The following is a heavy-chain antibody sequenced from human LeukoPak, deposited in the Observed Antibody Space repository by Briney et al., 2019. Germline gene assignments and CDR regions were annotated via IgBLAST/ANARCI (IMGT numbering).Heavy chain of an antibody. D-gene: IGHD2-15*01. Sequence: GGSLRLSCAASGFTFSDYNMRWIRQAPGKGLEWVSSISRSGSTKYYANSVKGRFTISRDNAKNSLFLQMNSLRAEDTAVYYCARVLRYCSGGNCYSGGLGYMDVWGKGTTVTISS. V-gene: IGHV3-11*01. CDR1: GFTFSDYN. J-gene: IGHJ6*03. CDR3: ARVLRYCSGGNCYSGGLGYMDV. CDR2: ISRSGSTK.